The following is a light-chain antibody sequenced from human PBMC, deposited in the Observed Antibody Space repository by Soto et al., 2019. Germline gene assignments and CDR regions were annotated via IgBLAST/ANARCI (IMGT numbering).Light chain of an antibody. J-gene: IGKJ1*01. CDR3: QQYNNWPWT. Sequence: QAPATLSVSPGGRATLSCRASQSISGALAWYQQKPGQAPRLLIYGASTRATSFPARFSGSGSGTDFTLTISSLQSEDFAVYYCQQYNNWPWTFGQGTKVDIK. V-gene: IGKV3-15*01. CDR1: QSISGA. CDR2: GAS.